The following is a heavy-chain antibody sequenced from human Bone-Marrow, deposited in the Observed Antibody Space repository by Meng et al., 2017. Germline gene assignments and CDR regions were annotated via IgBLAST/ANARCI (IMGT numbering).Heavy chain of an antibody. J-gene: IGHJ6*02. CDR3: ARGSSSSSWYASYYYYGLDV. V-gene: IGHV4-39*07. CDR1: GGSISSSSYY. CDR2: INHSGST. Sequence: SETLSLTCTVSGGSISSSSYYWGWIRQPPGKGLEWIGEINHSGSTNYNPSLKSRVTISVDTSKNQFSLQLSSVTAADTAVYYCARGSSSSSWYASYYYYGLDVWGQGATVTVS. D-gene: IGHD6-13*01.